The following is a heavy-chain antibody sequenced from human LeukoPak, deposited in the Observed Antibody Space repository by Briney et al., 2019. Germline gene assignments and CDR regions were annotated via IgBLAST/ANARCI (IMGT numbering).Heavy chain of an antibody. CDR3: ARDPNDFWSGYSYYYYGMDV. Sequence: ASVKVSCKASGYTFTSYYMHWVRQAPGQGLEWMGIINPSGGSTSYAQKFQGRVTMTRDTSTSTVYMELSSLRSEDTAVYYCARDPNDFWSGYSYYYYGMDVWGQGTTVTVSS. V-gene: IGHV1-46*01. CDR1: GYTFTSYY. D-gene: IGHD3-3*01. CDR2: INPSGGST. J-gene: IGHJ6*02.